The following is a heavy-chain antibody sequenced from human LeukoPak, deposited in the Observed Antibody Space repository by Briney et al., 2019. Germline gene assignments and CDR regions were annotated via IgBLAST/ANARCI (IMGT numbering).Heavy chain of an antibody. Sequence: PSETLSLTCTVSGGSISSYYWSWIRQPAGKGLEWIGRIFTSGSTNYNPSLKSRVTMSVDTSKNQFSLKLSSVTAADTAVYYCARDRGYYGSNWFDPWGQGTLVTVSS. J-gene: IGHJ5*02. CDR2: IFTSGST. V-gene: IGHV4-4*07. D-gene: IGHD3-10*01. CDR3: ARDRGYYGSNWFDP. CDR1: GGSISSYY.